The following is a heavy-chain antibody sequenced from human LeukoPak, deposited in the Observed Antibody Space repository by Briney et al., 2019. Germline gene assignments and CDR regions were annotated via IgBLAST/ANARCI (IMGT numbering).Heavy chain of an antibody. CDR3: AMGVGAPEDLAVAADFDY. J-gene: IGHJ4*02. CDR2: IIPIFGTA. Sequence: ASVKVSCKASGGTFSSYVINWVRQAPGQGPEWMGGIIPIFGTANYAQKFQGRVTITADKSTSTAHMELSSLRSEDTAVYYCAMGVGAPEDLAVAADFDYWGQGTLVTVSS. V-gene: IGHV1-69*06. CDR1: GGTFSSYV. D-gene: IGHD6-19*01.